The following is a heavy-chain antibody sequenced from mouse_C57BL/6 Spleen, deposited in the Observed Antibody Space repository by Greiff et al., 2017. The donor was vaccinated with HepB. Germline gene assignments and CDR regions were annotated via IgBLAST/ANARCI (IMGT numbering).Heavy chain of an antibody. V-gene: IGHV1-64*01. Sequence: QVQLQHPGAELVKPGASVKLSCKASGYTFTSYWMHWVKQRPGQGLEWIGMIHPNSGSTNYNEKFKSKATLTVDKSSSTAYMQLSSLTSEDSAVYYCAIAYYSNYDFDYWGQGTTLTVSS. D-gene: IGHD2-5*01. CDR2: IHPNSGST. CDR3: AIAYYSNYDFDY. J-gene: IGHJ2*01. CDR1: GYTFTSYW.